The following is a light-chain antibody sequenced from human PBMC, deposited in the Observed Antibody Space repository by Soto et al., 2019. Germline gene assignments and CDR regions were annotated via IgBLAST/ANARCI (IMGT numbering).Light chain of an antibody. CDR2: DAS. CDR3: QQHNNWPPLT. V-gene: IGKV3-15*01. J-gene: IGKJ4*01. CDR1: QSVRSN. Sequence: EIVLTQSPATLSVSPGERATLSCRASQSVRSNLAWYQQKPGQAPRLFIYDASTRATGIPARFSGSGSGTEFTLTISSLQSEDFAVYYCQQHNNWPPLTFGGGTKVEIK.